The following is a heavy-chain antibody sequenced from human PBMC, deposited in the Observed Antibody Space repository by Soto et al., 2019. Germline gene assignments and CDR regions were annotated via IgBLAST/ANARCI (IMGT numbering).Heavy chain of an antibody. Sequence: SVKVSCKASGGTFSSYAISWVRQAPGQGLEWMGGIIPIFGTANYAQKFQGRVTITADESTSTAYMELSSLRSEDTAVYYCARGHDSSGYLFVSWGRGTLVTVSS. CDR1: GGTFSSYA. J-gene: IGHJ4*02. CDR2: IIPIFGTA. D-gene: IGHD3-22*01. V-gene: IGHV1-69*13. CDR3: ARGHDSSGYLFVS.